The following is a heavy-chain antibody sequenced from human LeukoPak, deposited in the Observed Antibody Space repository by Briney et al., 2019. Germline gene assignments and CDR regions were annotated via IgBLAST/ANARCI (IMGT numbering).Heavy chain of an antibody. V-gene: IGHV1-69*04. CDR3: ARARGYSGYEGAFDI. CDR2: IIPILGIA. CDR1: GGTFSSYA. D-gene: IGHD5-12*01. J-gene: IGHJ3*02. Sequence: GASVKVSCKASGGTFSSYAISWVRQAPGQGLEWMGRIIPILGIANYAQKFQGRVTITADKSTSTAYMELSSLRSEDTAVYYCARARGYSGYEGAFDIWGQGTMVTVSS.